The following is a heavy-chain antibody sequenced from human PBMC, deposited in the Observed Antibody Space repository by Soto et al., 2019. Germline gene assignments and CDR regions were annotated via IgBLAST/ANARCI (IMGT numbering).Heavy chain of an antibody. CDR1: GGSISSGDYY. V-gene: IGHV4-30-4*01. D-gene: IGHD3-3*01. CDR2: IYYSGST. CDR3: ARVRGHTYYDFWSGYQGNWFDP. Sequence: SETLSLTCTVSGGSISSGDYYWSWIRQPPGKGLEWIGYIYYSGSTYYNPSLKSRVTISVDTSKNQFSLKLSSVTAADTAVYYCARVRGHTYYDFWSGYQGNWFDPWGQGTLVTVSS. J-gene: IGHJ5*02.